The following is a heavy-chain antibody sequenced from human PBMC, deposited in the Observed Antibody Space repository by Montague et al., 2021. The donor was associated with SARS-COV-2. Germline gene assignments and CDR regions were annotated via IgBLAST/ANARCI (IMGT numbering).Heavy chain of an antibody. D-gene: IGHD3-10*01. J-gene: IGHJ5*02. CDR1: GGSISSYY. CDR3: ARPLNLYYYGSGSYSSWFDP. V-gene: IGHV4-59*05. Sequence: SETLSLTCTVSGGSISSYYWSWIRQPPGKGLEWIGSIYYSGSTYYNPSLKSRVTISVDTSKNQFSLKLSSVTAADTAVYYCARPLNLYYYGSGSYSSWFDPWGQGTPVTVSS. CDR2: IYYSGST.